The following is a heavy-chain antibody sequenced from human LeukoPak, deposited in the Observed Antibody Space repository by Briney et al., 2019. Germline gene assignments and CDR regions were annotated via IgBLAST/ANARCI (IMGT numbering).Heavy chain of an antibody. CDR3: AKGERDHYYDYVWGSYRYPLDY. CDR2: INPSGGST. CDR1: GYTFTSYY. J-gene: IGHJ4*02. D-gene: IGHD3-16*02. Sequence: GASVKVSCKASGYTFTSYYMHWVRQAPGQGLEWMGIINPSGGSTSYAQKFQGRVTMTRDMSTSTVYMELSSLRSEDTAVYYCAKGERDHYYDYVWGSYRYPLDYWGQGTLVTVSS. V-gene: IGHV1-46*01.